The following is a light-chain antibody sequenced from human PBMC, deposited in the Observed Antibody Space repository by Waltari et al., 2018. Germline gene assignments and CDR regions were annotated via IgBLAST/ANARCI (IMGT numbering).Light chain of an antibody. J-gene: IGLJ1*01. Sequence: QSALTQPPSASGSPGQSVTISCTGTSSDVGTYNYVSWFQQHPGKAPKLMLYEVNNRPSGVPDRFAGSKSGKTASLTVCGLQAEDEADYYCISYAGSNNYVFGTGTKVTVL. CDR1: SSDVGTYNY. V-gene: IGLV2-8*01. CDR2: EVN. CDR3: ISYAGSNNYV.